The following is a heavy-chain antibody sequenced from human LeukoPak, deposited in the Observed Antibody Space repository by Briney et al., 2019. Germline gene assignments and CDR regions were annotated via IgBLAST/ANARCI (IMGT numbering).Heavy chain of an antibody. V-gene: IGHV3-48*03. D-gene: IGHD6-19*01. CDR3: ARVQRGIAVALDY. CDR1: GFTFSSYE. Sequence: PGGSLRLSCAASGFTFSSYEMNWVRQVPGKGLEWVSYISTTGSSIYYADSVKGRFTISRDNVKNLLYPQMNSLRAEDTAVYYCARVQRGIAVALDYWGQGTLATVSS. CDR2: ISTTGSSI. J-gene: IGHJ4*02.